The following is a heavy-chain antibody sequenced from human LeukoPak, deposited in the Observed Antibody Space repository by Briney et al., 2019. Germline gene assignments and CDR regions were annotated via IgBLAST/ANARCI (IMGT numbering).Heavy chain of an antibody. Sequence: SQTLSLTCTVSGSSISSGGYYWSWIRQHPGKGLEWIGYIYYSGSTYYNPSLKSRVTISVDTSKNQFSLKLSSVTAADTAVYYCARAYCSSTGCQDPFPIFGVGFFDYWGQGTLVTVSS. CDR1: GSSISSGGYY. CDR2: IYYSGST. J-gene: IGHJ4*02. D-gene: IGHD2-2*01. CDR3: ARAYCSSTGCQDPFPIFGVGFFDY. V-gene: IGHV4-31*03.